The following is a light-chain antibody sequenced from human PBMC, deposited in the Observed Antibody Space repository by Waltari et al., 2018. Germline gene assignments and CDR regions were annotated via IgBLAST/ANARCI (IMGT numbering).Light chain of an antibody. J-gene: IGKJ1*01. CDR2: EAS. CDR1: QSISIY. Sequence: SCRASQSISIYLSGYQQKVGQPPRLLIYEASSRATGIPDRFSGSGSGTDFSLTISRLEPEDFAVYYCQKYGTLPATFGQGTKVEIK. V-gene: IGKV3-20*01. CDR3: QKYGTLPAT.